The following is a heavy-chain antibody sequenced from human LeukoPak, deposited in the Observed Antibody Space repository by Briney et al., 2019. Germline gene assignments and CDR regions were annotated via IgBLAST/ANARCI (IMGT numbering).Heavy chain of an antibody. Sequence: SETLSLTCTVSSASITSSPYFWGWIRQSPGKGLEWIGSISYSGTTYYNPSLKSRVTISVDTSKNQFSLKLNSVTAADTAVYYCARVSGYNWNFDYWGQGTLVTVSS. V-gene: IGHV4-39*07. D-gene: IGHD5-24*01. CDR1: SASITSSPYF. CDR3: ARVSGYNWNFDY. J-gene: IGHJ4*02. CDR2: ISYSGTT.